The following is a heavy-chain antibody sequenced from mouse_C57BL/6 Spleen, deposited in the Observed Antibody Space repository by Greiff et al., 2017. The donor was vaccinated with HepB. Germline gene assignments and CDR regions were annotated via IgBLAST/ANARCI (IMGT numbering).Heavy chain of an antibody. D-gene: IGHD2-4*01. CDR1: GYSITSGYY. J-gene: IGHJ3*01. Sequence: EVHLVESGPGLVKPSQSLSLTCSVTGYSITSGYYWNWIRQFPGNKLEWMGYISYDGSNNYNPSLKNRISITRDTSKNQFFLKLNSVTTEDTATYYCARSPSDYDGFAYWGQGTLVTVSA. CDR3: ARSPSDYDGFAY. CDR2: ISYDGSN. V-gene: IGHV3-6*01.